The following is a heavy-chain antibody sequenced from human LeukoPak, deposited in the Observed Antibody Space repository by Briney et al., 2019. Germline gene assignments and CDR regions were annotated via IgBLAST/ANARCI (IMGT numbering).Heavy chain of an antibody. CDR2: IKQNETPG. Sequence: GGSLRLSCEPSRFTFSRHWMNWVRRALGKRLEWGASIKQNETPGYNVDSVKGRFTISRDNAKNSLYLQLNSLRADDTSVYYGARGPSYGDYVDYLDYWGRGTLVTVSS. CDR3: ARGPSYGDYVDYLDY. J-gene: IGHJ4*02. D-gene: IGHD4-17*01. CDR1: RFTFSRHW. V-gene: IGHV3-7*01.